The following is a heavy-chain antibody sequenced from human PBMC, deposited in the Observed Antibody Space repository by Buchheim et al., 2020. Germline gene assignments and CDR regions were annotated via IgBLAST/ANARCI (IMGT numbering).Heavy chain of an antibody. J-gene: IGHJ6*02. V-gene: IGHV3-30*18. CDR2: ILYDGSNK. CDR1: GFTFSSYG. D-gene: IGHD3-22*01. Sequence: QVQLVESGGGVVQPGRSLRLSCAASGFTFSSYGMHWVRQAPGKGLEWVAVILYDGSNKYYADSVKGRFTISRDNSQNTLYLQMNSLRAEDTAVYYCAKDLYFYDSSGYYPYYYFYFGMDVWGQGTT. CDR3: AKDLYFYDSSGYYPYYYFYFGMDV.